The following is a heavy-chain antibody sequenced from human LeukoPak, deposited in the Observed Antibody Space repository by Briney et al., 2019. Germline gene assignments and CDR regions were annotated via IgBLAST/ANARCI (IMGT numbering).Heavy chain of an antibody. D-gene: IGHD3-10*01. CDR1: GLTFTSSA. J-gene: IGHJ5*02. CDR2: IVGGSGNT. Sequence: SVKVSCKASGLTFTSSAMQWVRQARGQRLEWRGWIVGGSGNTNYAQKFQERVTITRDMSTSTTYMELSSLRSEDTAVYYCGADLTMVRGVPRWFDPWGQGTLVTVSS. CDR3: GADLTMVRGVPRWFDP. V-gene: IGHV1-58*02.